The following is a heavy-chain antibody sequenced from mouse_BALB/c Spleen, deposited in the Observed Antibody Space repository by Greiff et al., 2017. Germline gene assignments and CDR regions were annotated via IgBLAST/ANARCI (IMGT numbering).Heavy chain of an antibody. V-gene: IGHV1-18*01. Sequence: EVMLVESGPELVKPGASMKISCKASGYSFTGYTMNWVKQSHGKNLEWIGLINPYNGGTSYNQKFKGKATLTVDKSSSTAYMELLSLTSEDSAVYYCARSDYRYDDGWTWFAYWGQGTLVTVSA. CDR2: INPYNGGT. D-gene: IGHD2-14*01. J-gene: IGHJ3*01. CDR3: ARSDYRYDDGWTWFAY. CDR1: GYSFTGYT.